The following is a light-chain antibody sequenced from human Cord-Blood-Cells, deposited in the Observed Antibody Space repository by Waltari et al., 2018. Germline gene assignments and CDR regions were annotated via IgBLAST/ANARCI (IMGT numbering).Light chain of an antibody. CDR2: GAS. J-gene: IGKJ2*01. CDR1: QSVSSN. Sequence: EIVMTQSPATLSVSPGERATLPCRASQSVSSNLAWYQQKPGQAPRLLIYGASTRATGIPARFSGSGSGTEFTLTISSLQSEDFAVYYCQQYNNWPGTFGQGTKLRSN. V-gene: IGKV3-15*01. CDR3: QQYNNWPGT.